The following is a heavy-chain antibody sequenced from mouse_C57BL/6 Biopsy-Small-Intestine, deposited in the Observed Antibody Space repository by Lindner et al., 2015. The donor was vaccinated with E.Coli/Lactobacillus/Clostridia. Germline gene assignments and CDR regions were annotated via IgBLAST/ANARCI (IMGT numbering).Heavy chain of an antibody. CDR1: GYTFGNNG. J-gene: IGHJ2*01. CDR2: VSPYNGNT. V-gene: IGHV1S61*01. D-gene: IGHD2-2*01. Sequence: SVKVSCKTSGYTFGNNGINWVRQAPGQGLEWMGWVSPYNGNTNYAQKLQGRVTMTTDTSTSTAYMELRSLRSDDTAVYYCAKTPYGDDGYYFDYWGQGTLVTVSS. CDR3: AKTPYGDDGYYFDY.